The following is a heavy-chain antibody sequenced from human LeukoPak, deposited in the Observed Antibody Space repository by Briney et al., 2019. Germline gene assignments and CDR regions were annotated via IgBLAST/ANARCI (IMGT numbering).Heavy chain of an antibody. J-gene: IGHJ6*03. CDR1: VFTFDDYA. D-gene: IGHD3-10*01. V-gene: IGHV3-9*01. Sequence: GGSLRLSCAAYVFTFDDYAMHWVRQAPGKGLEWVSGISWNSGSIDYADSVKGRFTISRDNAKNSLYLQMNSLRPEDTALYYCAKDTYYYGSGSNPPSYYYFYMDVWGKGTTVTVSS. CDR3: AKDTYYYGSGSNPPSYYYFYMDV. CDR2: ISWNSGSI.